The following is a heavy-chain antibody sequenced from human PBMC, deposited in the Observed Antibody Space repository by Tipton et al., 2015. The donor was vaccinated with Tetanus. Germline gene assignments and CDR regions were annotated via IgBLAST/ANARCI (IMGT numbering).Heavy chain of an antibody. V-gene: IGHV4-59*02. CDR2: IFYSGNS. CDR3: AWGSGYFDSSYHSPLDF. J-gene: IGHJ4*02. D-gene: IGHD3-22*01. CDR1: GDSGSRHY. Sequence: TLSLTCSVSGDSGSRHYWSWIRQPPGKALEWIGDIFYSGNSISNPSFRSRVTMSVDTSRTLFSLTLIAVTAADTAVYYCAWGSGYFDSSYHSPLDFWGRGPLVTVSS.